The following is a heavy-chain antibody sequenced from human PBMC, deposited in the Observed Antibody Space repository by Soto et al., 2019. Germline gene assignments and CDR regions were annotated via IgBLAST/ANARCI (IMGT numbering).Heavy chain of an antibody. D-gene: IGHD1-26*01. J-gene: IGHJ4*02. CDR2: INPSGGST. CDR1: GYTFTSYY. Sequence: QVQLVQSGAEVKKPGASVKVSCKASGYTFTSYYMHWVRQAPGQGLEWMGIINPSGGSTSHAQKFQGRVTMTRDTSTSTVYMELSSLRSEDTAVYYCARNALGGWEPTDSWGQGTLVTVSS. V-gene: IGHV1-46*01. CDR3: ARNALGGWEPTDS.